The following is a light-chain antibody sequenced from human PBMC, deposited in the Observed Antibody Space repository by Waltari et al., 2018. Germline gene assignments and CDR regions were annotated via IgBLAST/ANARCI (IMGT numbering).Light chain of an antibody. CDR3: QQSFTTPWT. V-gene: IGKV1-39*01. J-gene: IGKJ1*01. CDR2: AAS. Sequence: DIQMTQSPSSLSASVGDRVTITCRASQSISGYLNWYQEKPGKAPNLLIYAASSLQSGVPSRFSGSGSGTDFTLTISSLQTEDFATYYGQQSFTTPWTFGQGTKVEIK. CDR1: QSISGY.